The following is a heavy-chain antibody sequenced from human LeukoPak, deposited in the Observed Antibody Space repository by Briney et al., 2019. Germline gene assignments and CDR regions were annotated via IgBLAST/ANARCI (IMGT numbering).Heavy chain of an antibody. CDR1: RFTFNTYG. CDR2: ISSDGRNQ. J-gene: IGHJ4*02. V-gene: IGHV3-30*03. Sequence: GGSLRLSCAASRFTFNTYGMQWVRRAPGKGLEWVATISSDGRNQHYADSVQGRFTISRDNSKNTLYLQMDNLRTEDTAVYYCSTDGTPKSEYWGQGTLVTVSS. D-gene: IGHD1-26*01. CDR3: STDGTPKSEY.